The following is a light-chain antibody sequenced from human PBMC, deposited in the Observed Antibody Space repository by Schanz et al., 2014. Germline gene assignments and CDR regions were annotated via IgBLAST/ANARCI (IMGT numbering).Light chain of an antibody. Sequence: PGERATLSCRASQSVSSYLAWYQQKPGQAPRLLIYGASTRATGIPARFSGSGSGTEFTLTISSLQSEDFAVYYCQQYNNWLYTFGQGTKLEIK. CDR3: QQYNNWLYT. J-gene: IGKJ2*01. V-gene: IGKV3-15*01. CDR2: GAS. CDR1: QSVSSY.